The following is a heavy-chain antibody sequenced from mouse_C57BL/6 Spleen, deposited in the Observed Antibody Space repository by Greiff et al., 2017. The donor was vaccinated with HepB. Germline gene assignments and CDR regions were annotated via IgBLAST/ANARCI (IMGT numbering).Heavy chain of an antibody. CDR3: AREGATTVVGDY. CDR2: IYPGSGST. D-gene: IGHD1-1*01. J-gene: IGHJ2*01. Sequence: QVQLQQPGAELVKPGASVKMSCKASGYTFTSYWITWVKQRPGQGLEWIGDIYPGSGSTNYNEKFKSKATLTVDTSSSTAYMQLSSLTSEDSAVYDCAREGATTVVGDYWGQGTTLTVSS. V-gene: IGHV1-55*01. CDR1: GYTFTSYW.